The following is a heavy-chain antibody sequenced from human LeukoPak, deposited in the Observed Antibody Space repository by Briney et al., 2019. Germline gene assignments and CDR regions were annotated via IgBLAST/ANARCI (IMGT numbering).Heavy chain of an antibody. CDR2: IYSSGST. J-gene: IGHJ4*02. D-gene: IGHD1-26*01. CDR3: AKLGVVGATSSFDY. Sequence: SETLSLTCSVSGGFISNYFWTWIRQPPGKGLEWIGYIYSSGSTYYNPSLKSRVTISVDTSKNQFSLKLSSVTAADTAVYYCAKLGVVGATSSFDYWGQGTLVTVSS. CDR1: GGFISNYF. V-gene: IGHV4-59*01.